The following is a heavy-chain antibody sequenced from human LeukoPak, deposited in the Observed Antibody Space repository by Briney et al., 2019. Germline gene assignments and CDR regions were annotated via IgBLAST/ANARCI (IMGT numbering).Heavy chain of an antibody. CDR3: TRLAILRYFDWSDYYYGMDV. CDR1: GFTFSGSA. J-gene: IGHJ6*02. D-gene: IGHD3-9*01. Sequence: GGSLRLSCAASGFTFSGSAMHWVRQASGNGLEWVGRIRSKANSYATAYAASVKGRFTISRDDSKNTAYLQMNSLKTEDTAVYYCTRLAILRYFDWSDYYYGMDVWGQGTTVTVSS. V-gene: IGHV3-73*01. CDR2: IRSKANSYAT.